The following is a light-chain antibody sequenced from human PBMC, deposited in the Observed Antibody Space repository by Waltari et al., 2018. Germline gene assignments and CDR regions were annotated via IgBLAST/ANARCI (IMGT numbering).Light chain of an antibody. Sequence: SYDLTQPPSVSVSPGQTASITCSGDKLGDKFVSWYQQKPGQSPVLVIYQDNKRPSGIPGRFSGSNSGNTATLTISGTQAMDEADYYCQAWDSSTAWKVFGTGTKVTVL. CDR1: KLGDKF. V-gene: IGLV3-1*01. J-gene: IGLJ1*01. CDR3: QAWDSSTAWKV. CDR2: QDN.